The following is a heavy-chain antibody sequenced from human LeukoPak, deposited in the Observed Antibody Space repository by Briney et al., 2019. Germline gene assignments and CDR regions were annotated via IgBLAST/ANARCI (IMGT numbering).Heavy chain of an antibody. CDR1: GFTFSSYS. D-gene: IGHD5-12*01. J-gene: IGHJ4*02. V-gene: IGHV3-21*01. Sequence: GGSLRLSCAASGFTFSSYSMNWVRQAPGKGLEWVSSISSSSSYIYYADSVKGRFTISRDNAKNSLYLQMNSLRAEDTAVYYCARAPPCSGYPPFDYWGQGTLVTVSS. CDR3: ARAPPCSGYPPFDY. CDR2: ISSSSSYI.